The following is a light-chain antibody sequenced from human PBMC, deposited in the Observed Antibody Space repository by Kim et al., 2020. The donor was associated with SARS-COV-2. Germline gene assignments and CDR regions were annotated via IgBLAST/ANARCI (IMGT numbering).Light chain of an antibody. CDR2: WAS. CDR1: QSVLYSSNNKNY. Sequence: RATINCKSSQSVLYSSNNKNYLTWFQQKPGQPPKLLIRWASTRESGVPDRFSGSGSGTDFTLTISSVQPEDAAVYYCQQYYSVPQRFGQGTKLEI. V-gene: IGKV4-1*01. CDR3: QQYYSVPQR. J-gene: IGKJ1*01.